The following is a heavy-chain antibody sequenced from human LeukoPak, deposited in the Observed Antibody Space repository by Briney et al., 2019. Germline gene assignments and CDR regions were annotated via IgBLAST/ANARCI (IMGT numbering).Heavy chain of an antibody. Sequence: GGSLRLSCAAAGFTFSSHGMHWVRQAAGRGREWVAVISYDGSNKSYADSVKGRCTIYRDNSTNTLYLQMNSLRAEDTAVYYCATGLPGSSYAFDIWGQGTMVPVSS. V-gene: IGHV3-30*03. D-gene: IGHD1-26*01. J-gene: IGHJ3*02. CDR3: ATGLPGSSYAFDI. CDR2: ISYDGSNK. CDR1: GFTFSSHG.